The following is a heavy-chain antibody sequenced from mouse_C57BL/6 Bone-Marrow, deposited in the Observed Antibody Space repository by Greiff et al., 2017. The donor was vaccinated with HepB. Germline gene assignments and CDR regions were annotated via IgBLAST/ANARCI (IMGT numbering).Heavy chain of an antibody. CDR2: ISGGGGNT. CDR3: ARQGKPYWYFDV. J-gene: IGHJ1*03. Sequence: EVKLVESGGGLVKPGGSLKLSCAASGFTFSSYTMSWVRQTPEKRLEWVATISGGGGNTYYPDSVKGRFTISRDNAKNTLYLQMSSLRSEDTALYYCARQGKPYWYFDVWGTGTTVTVSS. V-gene: IGHV5-9*01. D-gene: IGHD2-1*01. CDR1: GFTFSSYT.